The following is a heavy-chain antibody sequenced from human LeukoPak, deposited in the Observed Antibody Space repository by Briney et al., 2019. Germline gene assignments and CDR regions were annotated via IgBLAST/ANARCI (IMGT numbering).Heavy chain of an antibody. CDR3: ARVVYIVVRGVIITYWFDP. Sequence: GASVKVSCKASGYTFTSYGISWVRQAPGQGLEWMGWISAYNGNTNYAQKLQGRVTMTTDTSTSTAYMGLRSLRSDDTAVYYCARVVYIVVRGVIITYWFDPWGQGTLVTVSS. CDR2: ISAYNGNT. V-gene: IGHV1-18*04. J-gene: IGHJ5*02. CDR1: GYTFTSYG. D-gene: IGHD3-10*01.